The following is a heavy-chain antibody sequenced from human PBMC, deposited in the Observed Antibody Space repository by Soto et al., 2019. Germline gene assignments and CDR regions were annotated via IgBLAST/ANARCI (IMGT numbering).Heavy chain of an antibody. D-gene: IGHD3-22*01. CDR2: INPSGGST. CDR1: GYTFTSYY. V-gene: IGHV1-46*01. Sequence: ASVKVSCKASGYTFTSYYMHWVRQAPGQGLEWMGIINPSGGSTSYAQKFQGRVTMTRDTSTSTVYMELSSLRSEDTAVYYCASNVGDYDSGGYGFSPDAFDIWGQGTMVTVSS. J-gene: IGHJ3*02. CDR3: ASNVGDYDSGGYGFSPDAFDI.